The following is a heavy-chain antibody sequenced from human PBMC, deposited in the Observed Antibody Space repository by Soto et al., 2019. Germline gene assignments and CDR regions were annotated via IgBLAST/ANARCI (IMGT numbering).Heavy chain of an antibody. CDR3: ASWVRDGYRSDGMDV. Sequence: SDTLSLTSTVDGDSICSYYWTWIRQPPGKGLEWIGYIYYSGSTNYNPSLKSRVTISVDTSKNQFSLKLSSVTAADTAVYYCASWVRDGYRSDGMDVWGQGTTVT. CDR2: IYYSGST. V-gene: IGHV4-59*08. D-gene: IGHD5-12*01. J-gene: IGHJ6*02. CDR1: GDSICSYY.